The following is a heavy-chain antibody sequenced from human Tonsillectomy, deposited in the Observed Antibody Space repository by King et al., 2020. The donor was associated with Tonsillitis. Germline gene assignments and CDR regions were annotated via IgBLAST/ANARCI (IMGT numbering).Heavy chain of an antibody. D-gene: IGHD6-19*01. Sequence: HVQLVESGGGVVQPGRSLRLSCAASGFTFSSYGMHWVRQAPGKGLEWVAVIWYDGSNKYYADSVKGRFTISRDNSKNTLYLQMNSLRAEDTAVYYWARAGWGSSGRPGLDYWGQGTLVTVSS. CDR2: IWYDGSNK. CDR1: GFTFSSYG. J-gene: IGHJ4*02. V-gene: IGHV3-33*01. CDR3: ARAGWGSSGRPGLDY.